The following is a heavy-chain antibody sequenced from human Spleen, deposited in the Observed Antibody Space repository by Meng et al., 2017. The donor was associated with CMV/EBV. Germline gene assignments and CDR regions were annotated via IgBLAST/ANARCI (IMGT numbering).Heavy chain of an antibody. CDR3: ARDGSGYGVFDY. D-gene: IGHD3-22*01. CDR1: GGSFSGYY. J-gene: IGHJ4*02. V-gene: IGHV4-34*01. CDR2: INHSGST. Sequence: LPCAVYGGSFSGYYWSWIRQPPGKGLEWIGEINHSGSTNYNPSLKSRVTISVDTSKNQFSLKLSSVTAADTAVYYCARDGSGYGVFDYWGQGTLVTVSS.